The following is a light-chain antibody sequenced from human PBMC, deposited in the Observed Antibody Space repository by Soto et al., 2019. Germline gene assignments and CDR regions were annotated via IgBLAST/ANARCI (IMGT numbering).Light chain of an antibody. CDR3: HQCDSSPWT. CDR1: QSVSSNY. CDR2: GAS. V-gene: IGKV3-20*01. Sequence: EIVLTQSPDTLSLSPGETATLSCGASQSVSSNYLAWYQQKPGQAPRLLIYGASSRATGIPDRFSGSGSGTDFTLTISRLEPEDFAVFYCHQCDSSPWTFGQGTKVDIK. J-gene: IGKJ1*01.